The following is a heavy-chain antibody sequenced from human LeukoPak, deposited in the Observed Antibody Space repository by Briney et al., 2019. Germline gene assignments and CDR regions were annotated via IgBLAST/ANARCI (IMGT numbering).Heavy chain of an antibody. CDR3: ARRDHYDSSGFPYYFDS. V-gene: IGHV5-51*01. CDR2: IYPGDSDT. CDR1: GYSFTSYW. Sequence: GESLMISCKSSGYSFTSYWIGWVRQMPGKGLEWMGMIYPGDSDTRYSPSFQGQVTISAEKSINTAYLQWSSLKASDTAMYYCARRDHYDSSGFPYYFDSWGQGTLVTVSS. J-gene: IGHJ4*02. D-gene: IGHD3-22*01.